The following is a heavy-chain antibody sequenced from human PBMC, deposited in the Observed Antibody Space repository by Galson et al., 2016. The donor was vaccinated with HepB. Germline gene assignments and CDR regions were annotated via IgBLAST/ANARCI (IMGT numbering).Heavy chain of an antibody. CDR1: GLTFSGFW. V-gene: IGHV3-74*01. Sequence: SLRLSCAASGLTFSGFWMHWVRQAPGKGLVWVSGINGDGSSTTYADSVKGRFTISRDNAKNTLYLQMNSLRAEDTAVYSCARGRTQLSYAFDSWGQGTMVTVSS. CDR3: ARGRTQLSYAFDS. J-gene: IGHJ3*02. CDR2: INGDGSST. D-gene: IGHD1-1*01.